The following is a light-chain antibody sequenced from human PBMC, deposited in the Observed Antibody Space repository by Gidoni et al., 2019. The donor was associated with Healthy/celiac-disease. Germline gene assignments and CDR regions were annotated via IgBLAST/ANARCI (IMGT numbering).Light chain of an antibody. CDR1: SSDVGGYNY. V-gene: IGLV2-14*01. J-gene: IGLJ2*01. CDR2: EVS. Sequence: QSALTQPGSVSGSPGQSITIACTGTSSDVGGYNYVSWYQQHPGKAPKRMIYEVSNRPSGVSNRFSGSKSGNTASLTISRLQAEDEADYYCSSYTSSSTLGGVFGGGTKLTVL. CDR3: SSYTSSSTLGGV.